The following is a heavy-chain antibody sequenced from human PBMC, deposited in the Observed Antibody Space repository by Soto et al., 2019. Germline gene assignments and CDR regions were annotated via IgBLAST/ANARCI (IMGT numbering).Heavy chain of an antibody. CDR2: ISYDGDKK. CDR3: AKDIALVRGVIIDMDV. J-gene: IGHJ6*02. V-gene: IGHV3-30*18. CDR1: GFTFSSYG. Sequence: QVQLVESGGGVVQPGRSLRLSCAASGFTFSSYGMHWVRQAPGKGLEWVAVISYDGDKKYYTDSVKGRFTISRDNSKNTLYLQMNSLRAEDTAVYYCAKDIALVRGVIIDMDVWGQGTTVTVSS. D-gene: IGHD3-10*01.